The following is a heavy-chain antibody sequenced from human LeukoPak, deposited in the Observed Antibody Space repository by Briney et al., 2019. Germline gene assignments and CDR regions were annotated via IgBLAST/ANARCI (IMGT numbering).Heavy chain of an antibody. CDR2: IIPIFGTA. J-gene: IGHJ4*02. D-gene: IGHD3-22*01. CDR1: GGTFSSYA. Sequence: SVKVSCKASGGTFSSYAISWVRQAPGQGLEWMGGIIPIFGTANYAQKFQGRVTITTDESTSTAYMELSSLRSEDTAVYYCASQVRGYYDSSENEDWGQGTLVTVS. CDR3: ASQVRGYYDSSENED. V-gene: IGHV1-69*05.